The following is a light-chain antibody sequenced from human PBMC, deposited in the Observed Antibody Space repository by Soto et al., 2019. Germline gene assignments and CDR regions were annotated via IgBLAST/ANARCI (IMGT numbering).Light chain of an antibody. CDR1: SSNIGSNY. Sequence: QSVLTQPPSASGTPGQRVTISCSGSSSNIGSNYVYWYQQLPGTVPHLLIYRNSERPSGVPARFSGSKSGTSASLAISGHRSEDEADYYCAAWDDSLSGVVFGGGTKLTVL. V-gene: IGLV1-47*01. CDR2: RNS. CDR3: AAWDDSLSGVV. J-gene: IGLJ2*01.